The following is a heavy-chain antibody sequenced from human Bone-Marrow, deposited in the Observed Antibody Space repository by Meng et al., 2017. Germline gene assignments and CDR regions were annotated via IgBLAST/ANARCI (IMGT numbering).Heavy chain of an antibody. CDR3: ARQLGHFDF. J-gene: IGHJ4*02. CDR1: GDSVSSNIAD. V-gene: IGHV6-1*01. CDR2: TYYSSRSYD. Sequence: QVQLQQSGPGLVKPSQTPSLTCASSGDSVSSNIADWNWIRQSPARGLEWLGRTYYSSRSYDDYALSVKSRITINPDTSKNQFSLQLNSVTPEDTAVYYCARQLGHFDFWCQGTLVTVSS. D-gene: IGHD6-13*01.